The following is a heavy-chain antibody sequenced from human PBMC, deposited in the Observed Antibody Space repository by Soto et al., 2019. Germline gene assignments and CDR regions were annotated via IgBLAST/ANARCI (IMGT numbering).Heavy chain of an antibody. CDR1: GFTFNNFW. CDR3: ARDGGPSSYYYYYVMAV. D-gene: IGHD2-15*01. J-gene: IGHJ6*02. V-gene: IGHV3-7*05. Sequence: EVQLVESGGGLVQPGGSLRLSCAAYGFTFNNFWMTGVRQAPGKELEWVANIKYDGSEKYYVDSVKGRFTVSRDNAENSLCLQLNSLIAEDTAVYYCARDGGPSSYYYYYVMAVWVRGTTVTVSS. CDR2: IKYDGSEK.